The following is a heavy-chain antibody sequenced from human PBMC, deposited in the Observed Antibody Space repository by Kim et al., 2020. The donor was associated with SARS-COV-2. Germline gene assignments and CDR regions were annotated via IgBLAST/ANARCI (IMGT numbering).Heavy chain of an antibody. CDR3: ARGSNYDFWSGYWTFDY. D-gene: IGHD3-3*01. Sequence: VKGRFTISRDNAKNSLYLQMNSLRAEDTAVYYCARGSNYDFWSGYWTFDYWGQGTLVTVSS. V-gene: IGHV3-11*06. J-gene: IGHJ4*02.